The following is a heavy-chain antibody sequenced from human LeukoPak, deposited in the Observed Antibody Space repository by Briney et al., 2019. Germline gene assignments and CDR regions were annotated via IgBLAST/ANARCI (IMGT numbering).Heavy chain of an antibody. Sequence: SVKVSCKASGYTFTSYGMNWVRQAPGQGLEWMGGIIPIFGTANYAQKFQGRVTITADESTSTAYMELSSLRSEDTAVYYCAREAPVDPIAAAGRAFDIWGQGTMVTVSS. J-gene: IGHJ3*02. D-gene: IGHD6-13*01. CDR3: AREAPVDPIAAAGRAFDI. CDR1: GYTFTSYG. CDR2: IIPIFGTA. V-gene: IGHV1-69*13.